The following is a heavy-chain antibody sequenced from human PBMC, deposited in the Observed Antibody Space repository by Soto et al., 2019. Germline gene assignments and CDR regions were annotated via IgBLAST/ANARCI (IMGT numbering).Heavy chain of an antibody. CDR3: VFILTKEGSPADSQD. J-gene: IGHJ1*01. CDR1: GFSLNTGRTG. CDR2: IYGDEDK. V-gene: IGHV2-5*02. Sequence: QITLKESGPTLVKPTQTLTLTCTFSGFSLNTGRTGVARIRQRPGEAPEWLALIYGDEDKRYRPGLSSRLTVAKDTAKHAVVLTMTTIDPVVTATFFCVFILTKEGSPADSQDWGQGALVTVSS. D-gene: IGHD2-21*01.